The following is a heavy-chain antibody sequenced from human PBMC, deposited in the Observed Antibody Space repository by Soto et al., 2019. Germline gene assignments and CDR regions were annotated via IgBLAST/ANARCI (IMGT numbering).Heavy chain of an antibody. CDR2: ISAYNANT. Sequence: QVQLVQSGTEVKKPGASVKVSCKASGYTFPTYGFSWVRQAPGQGLEWMGWISAYNANTNYAQKFQRRLTMTTDTSTSTAYLALRSLRSDDTAVYYCARDLTPYRYGYDYFDYWGQGTLVTVPS. J-gene: IGHJ4*02. CDR3: ARDLTPYRYGYDYFDY. V-gene: IGHV1-18*01. D-gene: IGHD5-18*01. CDR1: GYTFPTYG.